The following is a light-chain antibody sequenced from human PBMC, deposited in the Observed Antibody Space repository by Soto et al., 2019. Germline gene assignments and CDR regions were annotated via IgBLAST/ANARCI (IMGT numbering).Light chain of an antibody. V-gene: IGKV3-20*01. J-gene: IGKJ2*01. CDR1: QVFSSSY. CDR3: QQYGSSPMYT. Sequence: EIVLTQSPGTRSLSPGERATLSCRASQVFSSSYLAWYQQKPGQAPRLLIYGASGRATGIPDRFSGSGSGTDFTLTISRLEPEDFAVYYCQQYGSSPMYTFGQGTKLEIK. CDR2: GAS.